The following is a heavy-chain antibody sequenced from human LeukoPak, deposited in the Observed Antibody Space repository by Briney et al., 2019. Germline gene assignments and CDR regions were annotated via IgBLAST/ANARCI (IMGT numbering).Heavy chain of an antibody. V-gene: IGHV4-39*07. Sequence: SETLSLTCTVSGGSISSSSYYWGWIRQPPGKGLEWIGSIYYSGSTYYNPSLKSRVTISVDTSKNQFSLKLSSVTAADTAVYYCARYLFTIFGGAAEAFDIWGQGTMVTVSS. D-gene: IGHD3-3*01. J-gene: IGHJ3*02. CDR3: ARYLFTIFGGAAEAFDI. CDR2: IYYSGST. CDR1: GGSISSSSYY.